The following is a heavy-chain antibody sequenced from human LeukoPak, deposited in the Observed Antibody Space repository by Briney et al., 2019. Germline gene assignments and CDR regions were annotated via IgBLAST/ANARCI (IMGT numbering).Heavy chain of an antibody. V-gene: IGHV3-7*01. D-gene: IGHD1-14*01. CDR3: ARGVSGEP. CDR2: IDQDGSGK. Sequence: GGSLRLSCEASGFTFSTYWMHWVRQAPGKGLEWVANIDQDGSGKYFVDSVKGRFTISRDNAKNSLYLQMNSLRAEGTAVYYCARGVSGEPWGQGTLVTVS. CDR1: GFTFSTYW. J-gene: IGHJ5*02.